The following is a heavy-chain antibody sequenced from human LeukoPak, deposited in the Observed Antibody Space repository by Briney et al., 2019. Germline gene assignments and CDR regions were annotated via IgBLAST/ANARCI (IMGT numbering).Heavy chain of an antibody. Sequence: PSETLSLTCTVSGYSISSGYYWGWIRQPPGKGLKWIGSIYHSGSTYYNPSLKSRVTISVDTSKNQFSLKLSSVTAADTAVYYCAREGEGWVQLWPAKFDYWGQGTLVTVSS. CDR1: GYSISSGYY. CDR2: IYHSGST. CDR3: AREGEGWVQLWPAKFDY. D-gene: IGHD5-18*01. V-gene: IGHV4-38-2*02. J-gene: IGHJ4*02.